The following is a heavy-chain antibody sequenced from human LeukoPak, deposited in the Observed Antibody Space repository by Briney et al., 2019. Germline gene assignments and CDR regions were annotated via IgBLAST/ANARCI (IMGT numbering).Heavy chain of an antibody. J-gene: IGHJ6*03. Sequence: GGSLRLSCAASGFTFSSHAMSWVRQAPGKGLAWVSAISGRGANTYYADSVKGRFTISRDNSKNTLYLQMNSLRAEDTAIYYCVKDMEYYYDSSDYSPYYSYYMDVWGKGTTVTV. CDR2: ISGRGANT. D-gene: IGHD3-22*01. V-gene: IGHV3-23*01. CDR1: GFTFSSHA. CDR3: VKDMEYYYDSSDYSPYYSYYMDV.